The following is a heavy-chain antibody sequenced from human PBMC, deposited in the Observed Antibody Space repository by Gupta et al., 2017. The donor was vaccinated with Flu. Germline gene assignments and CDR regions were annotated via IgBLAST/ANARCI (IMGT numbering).Heavy chain of an antibody. D-gene: IGHD3-16*02. Sequence: RRAPGQGLEWMGWISGINGNTAYAQKFRGRLTVTRDTFTRTVFMELTRLTSDDTAVYYCARGGFRILYRELDPWGQGTLVTVSS. V-gene: IGHV1-18*01. J-gene: IGHJ5*02. CDR2: ISGINGNT. CDR3: ARGGFRILYRELDP.